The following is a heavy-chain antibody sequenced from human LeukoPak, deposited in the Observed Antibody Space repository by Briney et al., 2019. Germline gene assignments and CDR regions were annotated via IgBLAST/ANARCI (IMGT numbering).Heavy chain of an antibody. V-gene: IGHV3-23*01. Sequence: GGSLRLSCAASGFTFNNYAMSWVRQAPGKGLEWVSDINEDGANTYYADSVKGRFTISRDNAKNTLVLQMHSLRAEDTAVYYCAEQSSPCAWGSYYAFYVYWGGGTLVSVSS. J-gene: IGHJ4*02. D-gene: IGHD3-10*01. CDR1: GFTFNNYA. CDR2: INEDGANT. CDR3: AEQSSPCAWGSYYAFYVY.